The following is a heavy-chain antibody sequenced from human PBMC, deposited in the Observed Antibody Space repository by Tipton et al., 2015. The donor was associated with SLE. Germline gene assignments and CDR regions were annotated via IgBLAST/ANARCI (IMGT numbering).Heavy chain of an antibody. CDR2: IYYSGST. CDR1: GGSISSSSYY. D-gene: IGHD3-3*01. Sequence: TLSLTCTVSGGSISSSSYYWGWIRQPPGKGLEWIGSIYYSGSTYYNPSLKSRVTISVDTSKNQFSLKLSSVTAADTAVYYCASAPPYYDFWSGPNWYFDLWGRGTLVTVSS. CDR3: ASAPPYYDFWSGPNWYFDL. V-gene: IGHV4-39*01. J-gene: IGHJ2*01.